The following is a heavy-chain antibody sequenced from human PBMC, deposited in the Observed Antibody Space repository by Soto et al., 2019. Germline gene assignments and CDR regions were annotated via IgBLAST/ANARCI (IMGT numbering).Heavy chain of an antibody. D-gene: IGHD6-19*01. Sequence: EVQLVESGGGLVKPGGSLRLSCAASGFTFSNAWMSWVRQAPGKGLEWVGRIKSKTDGGTTDYAAPVKGRFTISRDDSKNTLYLQMNSLKTEDTAVYYCTTDPLPRPGSSGWYTWFDPWGQGTLVTVSS. CDR1: GFTFSNAW. V-gene: IGHV3-15*01. J-gene: IGHJ5*02. CDR3: TTDPLPRPGSSGWYTWFDP. CDR2: IKSKTDGGTT.